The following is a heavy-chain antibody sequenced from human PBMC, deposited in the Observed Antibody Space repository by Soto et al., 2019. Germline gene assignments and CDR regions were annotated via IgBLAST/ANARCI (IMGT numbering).Heavy chain of an antibody. J-gene: IGHJ4*02. V-gene: IGHV3-11*01. CDR3: AREVIAVAGSYFDY. Sequence: QVQLVESGGGLVKPGGSLRLSCAASGFTFSDYYMCWIRQAPGKGLEWVSYISSRGSTIYYADSVKGRFTISRDNAKNSLYLHMNSLTDEDTAVYYCAREVIAVAGSYFDYWGQGTLVTVSS. CDR1: GFTFSDYY. D-gene: IGHD6-19*01. CDR2: ISSRGSTI.